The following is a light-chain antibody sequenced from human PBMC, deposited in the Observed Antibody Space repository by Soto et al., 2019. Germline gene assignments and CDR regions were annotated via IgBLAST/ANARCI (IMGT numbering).Light chain of an antibody. CDR1: KLGDKY. J-gene: IGLJ1*01. CDR2: QDS. Sequence: SYELTQPPSVSVSPGQTASITCSGDKLGDKYACWYQQKPGQSPVLVIYQDSKRPSGIPERFSGSNSGNTATLTISGTQAMDEADYYYQAWDSSTGKVIGSGTKV. CDR3: QAWDSSTGKV. V-gene: IGLV3-1*01.